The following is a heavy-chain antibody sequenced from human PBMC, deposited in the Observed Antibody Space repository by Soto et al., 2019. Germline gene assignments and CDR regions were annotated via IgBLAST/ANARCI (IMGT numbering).Heavy chain of an antibody. V-gene: IGHV3-53*01. CDR1: GFTVSSYY. D-gene: IGHD3-16*01. CDR2: IYSGDST. CDR3: ARGETFGSYYFDY. J-gene: IGHJ4*02. Sequence: PGGSLRLSCAAPGFTVSSYYMSWVRQAPGKGLEWVSVIYSGDSTVYADSVKGRFTISRDNSKNTLYLQMNSQRAEDTAVYYCARGETFGSYYFDYWGQGTLVTVSS.